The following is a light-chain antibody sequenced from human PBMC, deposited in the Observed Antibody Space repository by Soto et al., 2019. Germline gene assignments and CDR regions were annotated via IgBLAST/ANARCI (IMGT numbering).Light chain of an antibody. J-gene: IGLJ1*01. CDR1: SSDVGNYNL. Sequence: QSALTQPASVSGSPGQSITISCTGTSSDVGNYNLVSWYQQHPGKAPKLMIYEGSKRPSGVSNRFSGSKSGNTASLTISILQAEDVADYYCCSYAGSSTYVFGTGTKVTVL. CDR2: EGS. CDR3: CSYAGSSTYV. V-gene: IGLV2-23*01.